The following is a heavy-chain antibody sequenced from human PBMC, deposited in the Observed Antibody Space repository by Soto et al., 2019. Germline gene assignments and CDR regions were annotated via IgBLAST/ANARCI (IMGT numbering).Heavy chain of an antibody. CDR1: GYTFTGYY. Sequence: ASVKVSCKASGYTFTGYYMHWVRQSPGHGLEWMGWINPNSGGTNYAQKFQGRVAMTRDTSISTAYMELSRLRSDDTAVYYCARESIAAAPSGMDVWGQGTTVTVSS. CDR3: ARESIAAAPSGMDV. CDR2: INPNSGGT. D-gene: IGHD6-13*01. J-gene: IGHJ6*02. V-gene: IGHV1-2*02.